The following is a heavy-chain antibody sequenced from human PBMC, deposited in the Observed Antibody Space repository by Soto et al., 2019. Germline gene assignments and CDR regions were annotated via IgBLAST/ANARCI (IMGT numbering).Heavy chain of an antibody. J-gene: IGHJ4*02. D-gene: IGHD6-13*01. CDR3: ASTPKATAGPSGY. V-gene: IGHV3-30-3*01. Sequence: GGSLRLSCAASGFPFSTCAMHWVHQAPGKGLEWVAVISYDGANKFYTDSVKGRFTISRDNSKNTLYVQMNSLRPEDTAVYYCASTPKATAGPSGYWGQGTLVTVSS. CDR2: ISYDGANK. CDR1: GFPFSTCA.